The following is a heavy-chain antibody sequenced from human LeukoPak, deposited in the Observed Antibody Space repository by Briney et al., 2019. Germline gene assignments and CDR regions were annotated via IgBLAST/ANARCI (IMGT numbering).Heavy chain of an antibody. J-gene: IGHJ4*02. CDR3: VVFGVVIAGYFDY. Sequence: PSETLSLTCAVSGVSLPSNTSYWAWVRQTPGKGLEWIGSIDYSGSTYYHPSLKSPVTISVDTSNNKFYLKLSSVTAADTTVYYCVVFGVVIAGYFDYWGQGTLVTVSS. CDR2: IDYSGST. V-gene: IGHV4-39*07. D-gene: IGHD3-3*01. CDR1: GVSLPSNTSY.